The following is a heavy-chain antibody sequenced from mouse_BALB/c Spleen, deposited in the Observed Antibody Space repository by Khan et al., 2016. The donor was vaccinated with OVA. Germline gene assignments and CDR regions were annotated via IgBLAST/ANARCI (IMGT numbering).Heavy chain of an antibody. V-gene: IGHV5-6*01. CDR1: GFTFSTYG. CDR3: ARLAYYYDSEGFDY. Sequence: EVQLVESGGDLVKPEGSLKLSCAASGFTFSTYGMSWVRQTPDKRLEWVATISSGGSYTYYPDSVQGRFTISRDNAKNTLYLQMSSLKSEDTAMFYCARLAYYYDSEGFDYWGQGTLVTVSA. D-gene: IGHD1-1*01. CDR2: ISSGGSYT. J-gene: IGHJ3*01.